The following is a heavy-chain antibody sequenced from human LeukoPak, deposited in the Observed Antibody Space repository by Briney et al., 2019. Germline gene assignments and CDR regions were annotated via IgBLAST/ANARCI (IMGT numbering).Heavy chain of an antibody. CDR2: IYYSGST. V-gene: IGHV4-59*01. D-gene: IGHD3-16*02. J-gene: IGHJ4*02. CDR1: GGSISSYY. CDR3: ARYIEDYFDY. Sequence: SETLSLTCTVSGGSISSYYWSWIRQPPGKGLEWIGYIYYSGSTNYNPSLKSRVTISVDTSKNQFSLKLSSVTAADTAVYYCARYIEDYFDYWGQGTLVTVSS.